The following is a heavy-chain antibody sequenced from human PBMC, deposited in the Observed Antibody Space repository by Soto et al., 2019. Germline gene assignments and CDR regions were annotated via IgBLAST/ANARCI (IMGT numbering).Heavy chain of an antibody. Sequence: PGGSLRLSCAASGFTFSDYYMSWIRQAPGKGLEWVPYISSSGSTVYYADSVKGRFTISRDNAKNSLYLQMNSLRAEDTAVYYCALSPLLAFIRAGGDAFDIWGQGTMVTV. CDR2: ISSSGSTV. J-gene: IGHJ3*02. CDR3: ALSPLLAFIRAGGDAFDI. CDR1: GFTFSDYY. D-gene: IGHD2-8*02. V-gene: IGHV3-11*01.